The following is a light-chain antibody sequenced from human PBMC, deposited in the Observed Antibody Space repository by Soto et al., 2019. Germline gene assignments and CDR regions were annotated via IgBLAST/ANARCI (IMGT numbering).Light chain of an antibody. CDR2: AAS. J-gene: IGKJ1*01. V-gene: IGKV1-5*01. Sequence: DIQMTQFPSTLSASVGDRVTITCRASQDIDISLAWFQQRPGEPPKILIFAASGLESGVPSTFSGSGSGTEFTLTISSVQPDDFETYFCQHYDTFSWTFGQGTKVDIK. CDR3: QHYDTFSWT. CDR1: QDIDIS.